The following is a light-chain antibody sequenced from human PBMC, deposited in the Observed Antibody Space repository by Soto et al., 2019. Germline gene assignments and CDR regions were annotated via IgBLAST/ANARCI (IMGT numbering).Light chain of an antibody. CDR3: QQYGSSALT. CDR1: QSVSSN. Sequence: ELVMTQCPATLSVTHGASATLSCRASQSVSSNLAWYQQKPGQAPRLPIYGASSRPTGIPDRFSGSGSGKDFTLTLSRLEPEYFAVYYCQQYGSSALTFGGGTKVDVK. J-gene: IGKJ4*01. CDR2: GAS. V-gene: IGKV3-20*01.